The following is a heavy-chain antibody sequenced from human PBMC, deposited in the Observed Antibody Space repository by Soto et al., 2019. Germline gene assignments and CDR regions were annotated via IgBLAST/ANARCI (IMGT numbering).Heavy chain of an antibody. V-gene: IGHV1-3*01. J-gene: IGHJ4*02. Sequence: ASVKVSCKASGYTFTSYAMHWVRQAPGQRLEWMGWINAGNGNTKYSQKFQGRVTITRDTSASTAYMELSSLRSEDTAVYYCARDYPDYSNRFSFDYWGQGTLVTVSS. CDR2: INAGNGNT. CDR3: ARDYPDYSNRFSFDY. D-gene: IGHD4-4*01. CDR1: GYTFTSYA.